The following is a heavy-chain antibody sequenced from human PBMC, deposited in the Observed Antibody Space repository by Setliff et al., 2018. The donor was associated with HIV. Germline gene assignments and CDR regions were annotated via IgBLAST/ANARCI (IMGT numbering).Heavy chain of an antibody. V-gene: IGHV4-39*01. CDR3: ARHRYYDILFDP. J-gene: IGHJ5*02. Sequence: SETLSLTCTVSGGSISSSSYYWGWIRQPPGKGLEWIGSIYYSGSTYYNPSLKSRVTISVDTSKNQFSLKLSSVTAADTAVYYCARHRYYDILFDPWGQGTLVSV. CDR1: GGSISSSSYY. D-gene: IGHD3-9*01. CDR2: IYYSGST.